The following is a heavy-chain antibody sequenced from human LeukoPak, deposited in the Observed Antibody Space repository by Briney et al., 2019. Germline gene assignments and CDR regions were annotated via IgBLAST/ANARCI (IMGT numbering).Heavy chain of an antibody. Sequence: SETLSLTCAVSDDSFSSHYRTWIRQPPGKGLEWIGYISYIGSTNYNPSLKSRVTISIDTPRNQFSLRLSSVTAADTAVYYCARDPSSPLGESQDYWGQGTLVTVSS. D-gene: IGHD3-16*01. J-gene: IGHJ4*02. V-gene: IGHV4-59*11. CDR1: DDSFSSHY. CDR2: ISYIGST. CDR3: ARDPSSPLGESQDY.